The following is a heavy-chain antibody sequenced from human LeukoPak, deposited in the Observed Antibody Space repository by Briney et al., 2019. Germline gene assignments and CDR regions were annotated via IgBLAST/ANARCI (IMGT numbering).Heavy chain of an antibody. J-gene: IGHJ4*02. D-gene: IGHD3-22*01. CDR2: ITTDT. Sequence: GGSLRLSCAASGVTLNSYDMTWVRRAPGKGLEWVSLITTDTYYADSVRGRFTISRDNSKNTLYLQMNSLRADDTAVYYCAKAGSGHYYDYWGQGTLVTVSS. CDR3: AKAGSGHYYDY. V-gene: IGHV3-23*01. CDR1: GVTLNSYD.